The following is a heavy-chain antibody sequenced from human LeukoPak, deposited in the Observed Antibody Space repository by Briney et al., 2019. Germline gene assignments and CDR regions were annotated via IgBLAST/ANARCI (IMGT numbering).Heavy chain of an antibody. D-gene: IGHD6-13*01. CDR1: GFTFDDYA. Sequence: PGGSLRLSCAASGFTFDDYAMHWVRRAPGKGLEWVSGISWNSGSIGYADSVKGRFTISRDNAKNSLYLQMNSLRAEDTALYYCAKDRSRAPASSSWYEGFDYWGQGTLVTVSS. CDR3: AKDRSRAPASSSWYEGFDY. CDR2: ISWNSGSI. V-gene: IGHV3-9*01. J-gene: IGHJ4*02.